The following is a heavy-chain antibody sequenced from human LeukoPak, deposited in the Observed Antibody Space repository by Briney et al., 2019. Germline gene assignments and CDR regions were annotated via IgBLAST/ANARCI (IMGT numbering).Heavy chain of an antibody. CDR1: GGSFSGYY. V-gene: IGHV4-34*01. D-gene: IGHD3-10*01. CDR2: INHSGST. J-gene: IGHJ4*02. Sequence: SETLSLTCAVYGGSFSGYYWSWIRQPPGKGLEWMGEINHSGSTNYNPSLKRGVTISVDTSKNQFSLKLSSVTAADTAVYYCARGPVLYYYGSGSYSFFDYWGQGTLVTVSS. CDR3: ARGPVLYYYGSGSYSFFDY.